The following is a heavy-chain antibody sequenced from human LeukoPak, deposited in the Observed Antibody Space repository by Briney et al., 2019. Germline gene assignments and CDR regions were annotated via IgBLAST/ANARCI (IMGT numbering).Heavy chain of an antibody. D-gene: IGHD2-15*01. V-gene: IGHV3-21*01. CDR1: GFSFSSFS. CDR2: ISSSSSYI. Sequence: GSLRLSCAASGFSFSSFSMNWVRQAPGKGLEWVSSISSSSSYIYYADSVKGRFTISRDNAKNSLYLQMNSLRAEDTAVYYCARGGYCSGGSCYPRPVLFDYWGQGTLVTVSS. J-gene: IGHJ4*02. CDR3: ARGGYCSGGSCYPRPVLFDY.